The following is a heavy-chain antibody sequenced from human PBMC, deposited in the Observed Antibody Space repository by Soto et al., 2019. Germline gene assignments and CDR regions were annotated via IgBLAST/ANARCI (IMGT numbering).Heavy chain of an antibody. J-gene: IGHJ4*02. CDR3: ASGGSGSYYKSLDY. CDR1: GFTVSSNY. CDR2: IYSGGST. D-gene: IGHD3-10*01. V-gene: IGHV3-53*01. Sequence: GGSLRLSCAASGFTVSSNYMSWVRQAPGKGLEWVSVIYSGGSTYYSDSVKGRFTISRDNSQNTLYLQMNSLRAEDTAVYFCASGGSGSYYKSLDYWGRGTLFTLSS.